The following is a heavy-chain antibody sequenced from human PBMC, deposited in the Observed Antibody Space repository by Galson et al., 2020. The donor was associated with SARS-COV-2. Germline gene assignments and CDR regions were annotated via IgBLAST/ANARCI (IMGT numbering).Heavy chain of an antibody. CDR2: VWYDGSNK. V-gene: IGHV3-33*01. CDR3: ARESPVAGPLDV. CDR1: GFTFSSYG. D-gene: IGHD6-19*01. Sequence: GESLKISCAASGFTFSSYGMHWVRQAPGKGLEWVAVVWYDGSNKYYADSVKGRFTISRDNSKNTLYLQMNSLRAEDTAVYYCARESPVAGPLDVWGQGTTVTVSS. J-gene: IGHJ6*02.